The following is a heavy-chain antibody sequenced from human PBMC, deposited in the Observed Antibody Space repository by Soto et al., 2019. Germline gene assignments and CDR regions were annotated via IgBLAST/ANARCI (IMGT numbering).Heavy chain of an antibody. V-gene: IGHV3-30*18. J-gene: IGHJ2*01. CDR2: ISYDGSNK. D-gene: IGHD4-17*01. Sequence: QVQLVESGGGVVQPGRSLRLSCAASGFTFSSYGMHWVRQAPGKGLEWVAVISYDGSNKYYADSVKGRFTISRDNSKNTLYLQMNSLRAEDTAVYYCAKDPELNTVTTEGAGYFDLWGRGTLVTVSS. CDR1: GFTFSSYG. CDR3: AKDPELNTVTTEGAGYFDL.